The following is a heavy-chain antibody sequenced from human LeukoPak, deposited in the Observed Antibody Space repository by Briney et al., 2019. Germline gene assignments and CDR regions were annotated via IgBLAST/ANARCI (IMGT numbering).Heavy chain of an antibody. D-gene: IGHD5-24*01. CDR2: ISYDGSNK. V-gene: IGHV3-30-3*01. CDR3: ARRDGYNHIDY. CDR1: GFTFSSYA. Sequence: PGRSLRLSCAASGFTFSSYAMHWVRQAPGKGLEWVAVISYDGSNKYYADSVRGRFTISRDNLNTLYLQMNSLRAEDTAVYYCARRDGYNHIDYWGQGTLVIVSS. J-gene: IGHJ4*02.